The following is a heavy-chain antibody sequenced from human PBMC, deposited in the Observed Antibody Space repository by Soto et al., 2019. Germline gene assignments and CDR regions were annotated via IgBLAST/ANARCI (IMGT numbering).Heavy chain of an antibody. D-gene: IGHD3-3*01. CDR2: IKSKTDGGTT. CDR1: GFTFSNAW. CDR3: TTGMKDYDFWSGPATPNYYYYMEV. Sequence: GGSLRLSCAASGFTFSNAWMSWVRQAPGKGLEWVGRIKSKTDGGTTDYAAPVKGRFTISRDDSKNTLYLQMNSLKTEDTAVYYCTTGMKDYDFWSGPATPNYYYYMEVWGKGTTVTVSS. J-gene: IGHJ6*03. V-gene: IGHV3-15*01.